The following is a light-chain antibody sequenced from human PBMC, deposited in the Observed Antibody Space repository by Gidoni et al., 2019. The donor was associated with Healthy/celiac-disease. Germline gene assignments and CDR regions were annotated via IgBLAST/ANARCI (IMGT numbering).Light chain of an antibody. CDR2: GNS. Sequence: QSVLTQPPSVSGAPGQRVTLSCTGSSSNSGAGYDVHWYQQLPGTAPKLLIYGNSNRPSGVPDRFSGSKSGTSASLAITGLQAEDEADYYCQSYDSSLSGWKVFGGGTKLTAL. CDR1: SSNSGAGYD. CDR3: QSYDSSLSGWKV. V-gene: IGLV1-40*01. J-gene: IGLJ2*01.